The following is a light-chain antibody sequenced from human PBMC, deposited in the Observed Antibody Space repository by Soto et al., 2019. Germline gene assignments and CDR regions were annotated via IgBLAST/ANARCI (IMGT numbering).Light chain of an antibody. CDR3: QHYDRSPWT. CDR1: QSVSSSY. CDR2: GTS. J-gene: IGKJ1*01. V-gene: IGKV3-20*01. Sequence: EIVLTQSPGTLSLSPGERATLSCRASQSVSSSYLAWYQQKPGQAPRLLIYGTSNRATGIPDRFSGSGSGTDFTLTIRRLEPEDFAVYYGQHYDRSPWTFGQGTKVEIK.